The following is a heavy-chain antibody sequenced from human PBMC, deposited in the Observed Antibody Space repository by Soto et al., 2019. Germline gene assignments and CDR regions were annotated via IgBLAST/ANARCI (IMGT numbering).Heavy chain of an antibody. CDR1: GFTFSSYG. V-gene: IGHV3-33*01. D-gene: IGHD3-22*01. CDR3: ARDSVAWDYYDSSGYVDY. Sequence: QVQLVESGGVVVQPGRSLRLSCAASGFTFSSYGMHWVRQAPGKGLEWVAVIWYDGSNKYYADSVKGRFTISRDNSKNTLYLHMNSLRDEDTAVYYCARDSVAWDYYDSSGYVDYWGQGTLVTVSS. CDR2: IWYDGSNK. J-gene: IGHJ4*02.